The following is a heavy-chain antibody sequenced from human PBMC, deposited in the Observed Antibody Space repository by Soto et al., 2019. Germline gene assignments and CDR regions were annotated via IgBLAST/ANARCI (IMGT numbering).Heavy chain of an antibody. Sequence: EVQLLESGGGLVQPGGSLRLSCAASGFTFSSYAMSWVRQAPGKGLEWVSAISGSGGSTYYADSVKGRFTISRDNSKNTLYLQMDSLRAEDTAVYYCAKGHYGDYVGHDYWGQGTLVTVSS. CDR2: ISGSGGST. J-gene: IGHJ4*02. CDR3: AKGHYGDYVGHDY. V-gene: IGHV3-23*01. D-gene: IGHD4-17*01. CDR1: GFTFSSYA.